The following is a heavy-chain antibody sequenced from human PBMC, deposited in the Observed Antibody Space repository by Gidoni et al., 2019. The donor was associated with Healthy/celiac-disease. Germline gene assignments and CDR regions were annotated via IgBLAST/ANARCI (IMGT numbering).Heavy chain of an antibody. CDR2: ISSSSSYI. CDR3: ARRMVGATKDAFDI. Sequence: EVQLVESGGGLVKPGGSLRLSCAASGFTFSSYSMNWVRQAPGKGLEWVSSISSSSSYIYYADSVKGRFTISRDNAKNSLYLQMNSLRAEDTAVYYCARRMVGATKDAFDIWGQGTMVTVSS. CDR1: GFTFSSYS. V-gene: IGHV3-21*01. J-gene: IGHJ3*02. D-gene: IGHD1-26*01.